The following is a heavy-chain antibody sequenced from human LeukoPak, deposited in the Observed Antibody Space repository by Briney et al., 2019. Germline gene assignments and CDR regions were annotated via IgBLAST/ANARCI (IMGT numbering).Heavy chain of an antibody. J-gene: IGHJ5*02. Sequence: SVKVSCKASGGTFSSYAISWVRQAPGQGLEWMGRIIPILGIANYAQKFQGRVTITADKSTSTAYMELSSLRSEDTAVYYCARDHTGASSSWYSRFDPWGQGTLVTVSS. CDR1: GGTFSSYA. V-gene: IGHV1-69*04. CDR2: IIPILGIA. D-gene: IGHD6-13*01. CDR3: ARDHTGASSSWYSRFDP.